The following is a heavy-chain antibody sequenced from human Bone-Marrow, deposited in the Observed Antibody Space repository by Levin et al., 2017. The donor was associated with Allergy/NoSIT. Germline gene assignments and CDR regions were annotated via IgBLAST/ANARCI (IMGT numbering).Heavy chain of an antibody. CDR3: ARGGYSSSWDSNNWFAP. CDR2: INPASGAT. D-gene: IGHD6-13*01. Sequence: ASVKVSCTASGYMFNDYNVDWVRQAPGQGPVWMGNINPASGATNYAQMFQGRVTITRDTSLSTVYMQLRSLNSDDTAVYYCARGGYSSSWDSNNWFAPWGQGTLVTVSS. J-gene: IGHJ5*02. CDR1: GYMFNDYN. V-gene: IGHV1-2*02.